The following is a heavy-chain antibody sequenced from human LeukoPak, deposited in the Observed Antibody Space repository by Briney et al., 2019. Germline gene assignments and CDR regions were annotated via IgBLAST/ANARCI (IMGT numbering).Heavy chain of an antibody. J-gene: IGHJ6*03. V-gene: IGHV3-11*04. CDR1: GFSFSAFY. Sequence: PGGSLTHPCAASGFSFSAFYMSWIRQAPGMGLEWISYICIRSNPIYYAVSMKGRFTISRDDAKNSLYLQMNRLRAEDTAVYYCAREGQLVPRGYYYYYYMDVWGNGTTVTVSS. D-gene: IGHD6-6*01. CDR2: ICIRSNPI. CDR3: AREGQLVPRGYYYYYYMDV.